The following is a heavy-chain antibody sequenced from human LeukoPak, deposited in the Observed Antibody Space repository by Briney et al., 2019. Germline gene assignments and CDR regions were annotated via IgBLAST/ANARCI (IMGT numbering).Heavy chain of an antibody. CDR2: IYYSGSN. CDR3: ARGGYYYDSSGYWGAFDI. J-gene: IGHJ3*02. Sequence: SETLSLTCTVSGGSISSYYWSWIRQPPGKGLEWIGYIYYSGSNNYNPSLKSRVTISVDTSKNQFSLKLSSVTAADTAVYYCARGGYYYDSSGYWGAFDIWGQGTMVTVSS. D-gene: IGHD3-22*01. CDR1: GGSISSYY. V-gene: IGHV4-59*01.